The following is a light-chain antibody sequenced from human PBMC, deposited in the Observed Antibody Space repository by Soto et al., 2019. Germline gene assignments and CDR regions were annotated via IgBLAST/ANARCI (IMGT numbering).Light chain of an antibody. CDR2: QAS. V-gene: IGKV1-5*03. Sequence: DIQMTQSPSTLSASVGDRVTITCRASQTINSWLACYQQKPGKAPKLLIYQASTLESGVPSRFSGSGAGTEFTLTISSLQPDDFATYYCQQYNTYSGTFGQGTKVDI. J-gene: IGKJ1*01. CDR1: QTINSW. CDR3: QQYNTYSGT.